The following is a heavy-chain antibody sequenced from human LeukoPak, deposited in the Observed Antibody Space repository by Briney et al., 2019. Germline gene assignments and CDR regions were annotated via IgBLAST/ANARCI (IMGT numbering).Heavy chain of an antibody. CDR3: ATRPRYYYGSGSYSGQDY. J-gene: IGHJ4*02. V-gene: IGHV3-23*01. CDR1: GFTFSTYA. CDR2: ISGSGGSA. D-gene: IGHD3-10*01. Sequence: GGSLRLSCAASGFTFSTYAMSWVRQAPGEGLELVSVISGSGGSAYYAASVKGRFTISRDNSKNTLNLQMNSLRAEDTAVYYRATRPRYYYGSGSYSGQDYWGQGTLVTVSS.